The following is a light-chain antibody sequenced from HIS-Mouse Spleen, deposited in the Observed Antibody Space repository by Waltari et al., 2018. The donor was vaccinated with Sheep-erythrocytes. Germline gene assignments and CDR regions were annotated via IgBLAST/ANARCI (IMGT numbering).Light chain of an antibody. Sequence: QSALTQPRSVSRSPGQSVTISCTGTSSDVRGYNYVSCHQPHPGKAPKLMIYDVSKRPSGVPDRFSGSKSGNTASLTISGLQAEDEADYYCCSYAGSYNHVFATGTKVTVL. J-gene: IGLJ1*01. V-gene: IGLV2-11*01. CDR2: DVS. CDR1: SSDVRGYNY. CDR3: CSYAGSYNHV.